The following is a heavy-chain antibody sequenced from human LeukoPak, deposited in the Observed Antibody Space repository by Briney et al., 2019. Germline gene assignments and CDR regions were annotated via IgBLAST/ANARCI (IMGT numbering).Heavy chain of an antibody. CDR2: ISAYNGNT. J-gene: IGHJ4*02. CDR3: ARDKPKRYCSSTSCYPLDY. D-gene: IGHD2-2*01. CDR1: GYTFTSYG. V-gene: IGHV1-18*04. Sequence: ASVKVSCKASGYTFTSYGISWVRQAAGQGLEWMGWISAYNGNTNYAQKLQGRVTMTTDTSTSTAYMELRSLRSDDTAVYYCARDKPKRYCSSTSCYPLDYWGQGTLVTVSS.